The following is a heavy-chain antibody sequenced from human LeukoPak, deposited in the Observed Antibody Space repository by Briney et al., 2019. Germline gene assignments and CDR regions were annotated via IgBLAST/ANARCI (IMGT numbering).Heavy chain of an antibody. V-gene: IGHV3-53*01. Sequence: GGSLRLSCAASGFTVSSNYMTWVRQAPGRGLEWVSTIRGSGDTYYADSVKGRFTISRDTSKNTLYLQMNNLRAEDTAVYYCARYCSGGNCYSGLQYWGQGTLVAVSS. CDR3: ARYCSGGNCYSGLQY. J-gene: IGHJ4*02. CDR2: IRGSGDT. D-gene: IGHD2-15*01. CDR1: GFTVSSNY.